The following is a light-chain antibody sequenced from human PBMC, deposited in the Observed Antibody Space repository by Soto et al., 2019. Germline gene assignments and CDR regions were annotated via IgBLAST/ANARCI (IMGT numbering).Light chain of an antibody. CDR3: QQRSDLPLT. J-gene: IGKJ4*01. CDR2: DAS. V-gene: IGKV3-11*01. Sequence: EIVLTQSPATLSLSPGERATLSCRASQSLSSYLAWYQQKRGQAPRLLIYDASKRATGIPARFSGSGSGTDFTLSIRSLEPEDLAVYYCQQRSDLPLTFGGGAKVETK. CDR1: QSLSSY.